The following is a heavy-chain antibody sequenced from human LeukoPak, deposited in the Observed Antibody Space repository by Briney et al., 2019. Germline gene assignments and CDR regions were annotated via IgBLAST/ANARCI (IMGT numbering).Heavy chain of an antibody. CDR2: INHSGST. Sequence: PETLSLTCAVYGGSFSGYYWSWIRQPPGRGLEWIGEINHSGSTNYNPSLKSRVTISVDTSKNQFSLKLSSVTAADTAVYYCARGSVVVVVAANYYYYYMDVWGKGTTVTVSS. CDR3: ARGSVVVVVAANYYYYYMDV. D-gene: IGHD2-15*01. CDR1: GGSFSGYY. J-gene: IGHJ6*03. V-gene: IGHV4-34*01.